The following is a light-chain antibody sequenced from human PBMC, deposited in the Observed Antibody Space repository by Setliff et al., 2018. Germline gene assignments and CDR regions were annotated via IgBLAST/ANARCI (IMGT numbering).Light chain of an antibody. V-gene: IGLV2-14*03. CDR3: SSYTSNTFV. CDR1: SSDVGGYNY. J-gene: IGLJ1*01. CDR2: GVS. Sequence: QSALTQPAAVSGSPGQSIAISCAGTSSDVGGYNYVSWYQQHPGKAPKLIIYGVSKRPSGVSDRFSGSKSGNTASLTISGLQVEDEADYYCSSYTSNTFVFAAGTKVTVL.